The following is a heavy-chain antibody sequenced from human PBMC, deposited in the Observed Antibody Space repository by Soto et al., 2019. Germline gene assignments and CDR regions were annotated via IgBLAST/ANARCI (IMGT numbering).Heavy chain of an antibody. V-gene: IGHV3-23*01. J-gene: IGHJ4*02. CDR1: GFTFSSSA. CDR2: ISGGAVST. CDR3: AKGRYSTAWYDPFFDH. Sequence: EVQLLESGGGLGQPGGSLRLSCAASGFTFSSSAMSWVRQGPGKGLEWVSSISGGAVSTYYADSAKGRFTISRDNSKNTLFLQMNSLRADDTAVYYCAKGRYSTAWYDPFFDHWGQGTLVTVSS. D-gene: IGHD6-19*01.